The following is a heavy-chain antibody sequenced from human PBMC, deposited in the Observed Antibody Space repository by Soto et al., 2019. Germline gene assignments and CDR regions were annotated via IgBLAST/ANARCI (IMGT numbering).Heavy chain of an antibody. V-gene: IGHV4-31*03. Sequence: PSETLSLTCTVSGGSISSGGYYWSWIRQHPGKGLEWIGYIYYSGSTYYNPSLKSRVTISVDTSKNQFSLKLSSVTAADTAVYYCAREDARRSVNYWGQGTLVTVSS. J-gene: IGHJ4*02. CDR2: IYYSGST. CDR1: GGSISSGGYY. CDR3: AREDARRSVNY.